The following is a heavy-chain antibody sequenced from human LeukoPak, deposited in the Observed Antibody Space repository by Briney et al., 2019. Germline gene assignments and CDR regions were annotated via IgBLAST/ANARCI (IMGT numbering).Heavy chain of an antibody. CDR3: ARGRVPAAMWAYYYYYMDV. J-gene: IGHJ6*03. CDR1: GYTFTSYG. Sequence: ASVKVSCKASGYTFTSYGISWVRQAPGQGLEWMGGIIPIFGTANYAQKFQGRVTITADESTSTAYMELSSLRSEDTAVYYCARGRVPAAMWAYYYYYMDVWGKGTTVTVSS. V-gene: IGHV1-69*13. D-gene: IGHD2-2*01. CDR2: IIPIFGTA.